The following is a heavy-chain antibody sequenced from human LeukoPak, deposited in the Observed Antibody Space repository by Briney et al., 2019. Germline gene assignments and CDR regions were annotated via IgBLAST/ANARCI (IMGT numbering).Heavy chain of an antibody. CDR2: IYNTGST. J-gene: IGHJ6*03. V-gene: IGHV4-59*01. CDR1: GASITSYY. CDR3: ARGGDYDFWSGYSNYYYMDV. D-gene: IGHD3-3*01. Sequence: SETLSLTCTVSGASITSYYWIWIRQPPGKGLEWIGYIYNTGSTSYNPSLKSRITISEDTSKNQFSLKLSSVTAADTAVYYCARGGDYDFWSGYSNYYYMDVWGKGTTVTVSS.